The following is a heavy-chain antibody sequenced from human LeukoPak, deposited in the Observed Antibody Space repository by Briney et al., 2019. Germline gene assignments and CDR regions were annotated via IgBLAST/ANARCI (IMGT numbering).Heavy chain of an antibody. V-gene: IGHV1-69*13. CDR1: GGTFSSYA. D-gene: IGHD6-6*01. CDR2: IIPIFGTA. CDR3: ARIFSIAARPGGAFDI. Sequence: ASVTVSFKASGGTFSSYAISWVRQAPGQGREWMGGIIPIFGTANYAQKFQGRVTITADESTSTAYMELSSLRSEDTAVYYCARIFSIAARPGGAFDIWGQGTMVTVSS. J-gene: IGHJ3*02.